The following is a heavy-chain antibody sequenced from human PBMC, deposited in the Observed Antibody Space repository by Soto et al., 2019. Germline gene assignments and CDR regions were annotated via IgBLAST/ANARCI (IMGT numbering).Heavy chain of an antibody. CDR3: ARFSGSYLRD. CDR2: MYYSGST. J-gene: IGHJ4*02. V-gene: IGHV4-31*03. D-gene: IGHD1-26*01. CDR1: GGSISSGGYY. Sequence: QVQLQESGPGLVKPSQALSLTCTVSGGSISSGGYYWSWVRQHPGKGLEWIAYMYYSGSTYYNPSLKTRVSVSVDTPKNQFSLKLSSVTAADTAVYYCARFSGSYLRDWGQGTLVTVSS.